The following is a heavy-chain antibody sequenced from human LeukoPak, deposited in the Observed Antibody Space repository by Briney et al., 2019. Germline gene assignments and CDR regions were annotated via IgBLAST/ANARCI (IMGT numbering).Heavy chain of an antibody. CDR2: INHSGST. V-gene: IGHV4-34*01. CDR3: ARGIAAAEPARYFQH. J-gene: IGHJ1*01. CDR1: GGSFSGYY. Sequence: PSETLSLTCAVYGGSFSGYYWSWIRQPPGKGLEWIGEINHSGSTNYNPSLKSRVTISVDTSKNQFSLKLSSVTAADTAVYYCARGIAAAEPARYFQHWGQGTLVTVSS. D-gene: IGHD6-13*01.